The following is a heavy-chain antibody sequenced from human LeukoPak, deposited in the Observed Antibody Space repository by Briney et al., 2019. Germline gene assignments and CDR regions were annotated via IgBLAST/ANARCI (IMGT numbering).Heavy chain of an antibody. D-gene: IGHD2-15*01. CDR1: GGSINDRDW. CDR3: ARALLDGEHY. Sequence: SETLSLTCAVSGGSINDRDWWTWVRQPPGKGLEWIGYIYYSGSTYYNPSLKSRVTISVDTSKNQFSLKLSSVTAADTAVYYCARALLDGEHYWGQGTLVTVSS. CDR2: IYYSGST. V-gene: IGHV4-31*11. J-gene: IGHJ4*02.